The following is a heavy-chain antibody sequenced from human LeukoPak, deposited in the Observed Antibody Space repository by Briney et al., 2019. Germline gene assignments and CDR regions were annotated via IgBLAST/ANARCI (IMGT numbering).Heavy chain of an antibody. CDR2: ISRSSSTI. D-gene: IGHD3-22*01. J-gene: IGHJ4*02. Sequence: GGSLRLSCAASGFTFSTYSMNWVRQAPGKGLEWVSYISRSSSTIYYADSVKGRFTISRDNAKNSLYLQMNSLRAEDTAVYYCARDYYDSSGYYWRDYWGQGTLVTVSS. CDR1: GFTFSTYS. V-gene: IGHV3-48*01. CDR3: ARDYYDSSGYYWRDY.